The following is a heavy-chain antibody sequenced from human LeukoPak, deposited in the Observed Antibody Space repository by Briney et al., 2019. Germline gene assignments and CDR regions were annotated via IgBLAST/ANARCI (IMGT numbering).Heavy chain of an antibody. CDR2: IYYSGST. Sequence: SETLSFTCTVSGGSISSYYWSWIRQPPGRGLEWIGYIYYSGSTNYNPSLKSRVTISVDTSKNQFSLKLSSVTAADTAVYYCARSPSYYDILTGYYPAYYGMDVWGQGTTVTVSS. CDR1: GGSISSYY. V-gene: IGHV4-59*01. D-gene: IGHD3-9*01. J-gene: IGHJ6*02. CDR3: ARSPSYYDILTGYYPAYYGMDV.